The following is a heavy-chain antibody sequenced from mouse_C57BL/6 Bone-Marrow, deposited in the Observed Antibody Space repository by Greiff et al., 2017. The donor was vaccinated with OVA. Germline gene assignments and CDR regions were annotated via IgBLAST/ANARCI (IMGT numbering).Heavy chain of an antibody. CDR2: ISSGSSTI. Sequence: EVQLVESGGGLVKPGGSLKLSCAASGFSFSDYGMHWVRQAPEKGLEWVAYISSGSSTIYYADTVKGRFTISRDNAKNTLLLQMTSLRSEDTAMYYCAGGNYWYFDVWGTGTTVTVSS. CDR1: GFSFSDYG. CDR3: AGGNYWYFDV. V-gene: IGHV5-17*01. D-gene: IGHD2-1*01. J-gene: IGHJ1*03.